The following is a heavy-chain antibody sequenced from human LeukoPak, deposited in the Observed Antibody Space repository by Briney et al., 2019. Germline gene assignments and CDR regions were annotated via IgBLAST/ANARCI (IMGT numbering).Heavy chain of an antibody. J-gene: IGHJ4*02. D-gene: IGHD6-6*01. CDR3: ARTSGESTAALRAPFDY. CDR2: ISSSSGYK. Sequence: GGSLRLSCAASGFTFSSYAMSWVRQAPGKGLEWVSSISSSSGYKYYADSVKGRFTISRDNAKNSLYLQMDSLRAEDAAVYYCARTSGESTAALRAPFDYWGQGTLVTVSS. CDR1: GFTFSSYA. V-gene: IGHV3-21*01.